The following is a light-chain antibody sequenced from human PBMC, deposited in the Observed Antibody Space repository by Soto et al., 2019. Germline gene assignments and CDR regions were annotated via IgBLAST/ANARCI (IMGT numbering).Light chain of an antibody. CDR3: AAWDDRLSAVV. J-gene: IGLJ2*01. V-gene: IGLV1-44*01. CDR1: SSNIGSNT. Sequence: QSVLTQPPSASGTPGQRVTISCSGSSSNIGSNTVNWYQQLPGTAPKLLIYSNDQRPSGIPDRFSGSMSGTSASLAISGLQSEDEADYYCAAWDDRLSAVVFGGGTKLTV. CDR2: SND.